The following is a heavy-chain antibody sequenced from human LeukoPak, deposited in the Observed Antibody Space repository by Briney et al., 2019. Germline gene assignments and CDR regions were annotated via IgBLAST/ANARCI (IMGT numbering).Heavy chain of an antibody. CDR1: GGSMSGYY. Sequence: SETLSLTCTVSGGSMSGYYWGWIRQPPGKGLECIAYIYNSESTNYNPSLRTRVTISVDTSKNLFSLRLSSVTAADTAVYYCARLLGKRYFGYWGQGTLVTVSS. D-gene: IGHD3-16*01. J-gene: IGHJ4*02. CDR2: IYNSEST. CDR3: ARLLGKRYFGY. V-gene: IGHV4-59*01.